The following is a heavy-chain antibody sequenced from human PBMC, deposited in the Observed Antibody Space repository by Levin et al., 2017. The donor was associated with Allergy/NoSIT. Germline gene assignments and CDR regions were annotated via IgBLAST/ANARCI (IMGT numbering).Heavy chain of an antibody. CDR1: GFTVSSNY. Sequence: PGGSLRLSCAASGFTVSSNYMSWVRQAPGKGLEWVSVIYSGGSTYYADSVKGRFTISRDNSKNTLYLQMNSLRAEDTAVYYCATYSGYAEGNYYYYMDVWGKGTTVTVSS. D-gene: IGHD5-12*01. CDR3: ATYSGYAEGNYYYYMDV. V-gene: IGHV3-53*01. J-gene: IGHJ6*03. CDR2: IYSGGST.